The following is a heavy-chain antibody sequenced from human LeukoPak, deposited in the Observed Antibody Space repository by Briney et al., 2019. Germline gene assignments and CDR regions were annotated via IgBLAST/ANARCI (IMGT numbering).Heavy chain of an antibody. J-gene: IGHJ5*02. V-gene: IGHV4-39*01. CDR3: ARLGVAAAEFSHWFYP. D-gene: IGHD6-13*01. CDR2: IYYSGST. CDR1: SGSISSSSYY. Sequence: SETLTLTCTVSSGSISSSSYYWGWIRQPPGRGLEWIGSIYYSGSTYYNPSLKSRVTISVDTSKNQFSLKLSSVTTADTAVYYCARLGVAAAEFSHWFYPWGQGTLVTVSS.